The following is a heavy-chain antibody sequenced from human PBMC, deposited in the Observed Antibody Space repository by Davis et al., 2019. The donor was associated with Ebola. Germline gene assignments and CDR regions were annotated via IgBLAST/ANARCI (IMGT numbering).Heavy chain of an antibody. CDR3: ARATPIVGSGSPSHYYYYYGMDV. Sequence: ASVKVSCKASGYTFTGYYMHWVRQAPGQGLEWMGWINPNSGGTNYAQKFQGWVTMTRDTSISTAYMELSRLRSDDTAVYYCARATPIVGSGSPSHYYYYYGMDVWGQGTTVTVSS. V-gene: IGHV1-2*04. CDR1: GYTFTGYY. D-gene: IGHD3-10*01. J-gene: IGHJ6*02. CDR2: INPNSGGT.